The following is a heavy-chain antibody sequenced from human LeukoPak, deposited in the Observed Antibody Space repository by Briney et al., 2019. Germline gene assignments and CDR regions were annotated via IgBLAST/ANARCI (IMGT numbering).Heavy chain of an antibody. CDR2: IYTSGST. J-gene: IGHJ6*03. Sequence: PSETLSLTCTVSGGSTSCYYWSWIRQPAGKGLEWIGRIYTSGSTNYKPSLKSRVTMSVDTSKNQFSLKLSSVTAADTAVYYCARERDRNYYILTGYYYYYYMDVWGKGTTVTISS. D-gene: IGHD3-9*01. CDR3: ARERDRNYYILTGYYYYYYMDV. CDR1: GGSTSCYY. V-gene: IGHV4-4*07.